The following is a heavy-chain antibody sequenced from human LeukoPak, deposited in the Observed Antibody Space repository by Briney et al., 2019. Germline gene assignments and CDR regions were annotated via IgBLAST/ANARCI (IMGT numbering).Heavy chain of an antibody. Sequence: PGGSLRLSCAASGFTFSSYSMNWVRQAPGKGLEWVSYISSSSSTIYYADSVKGRFTISRDNAKNSLYLQMNSLRAEDTAVYYCARETVRNYFDYWGQGTLVTVSS. CDR1: GFTFSSYS. V-gene: IGHV3-48*04. J-gene: IGHJ4*02. D-gene: IGHD4-17*01. CDR2: ISSSSSTI. CDR3: ARETVRNYFDY.